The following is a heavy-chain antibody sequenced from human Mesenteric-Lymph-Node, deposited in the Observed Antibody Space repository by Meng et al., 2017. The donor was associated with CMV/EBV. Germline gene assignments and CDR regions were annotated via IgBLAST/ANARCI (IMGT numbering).Heavy chain of an antibody. CDR2: IKSKTDGGTT. J-gene: IGHJ4*02. CDR1: EFTFSNAW. CDR3: LNEYYDFCSGYYHY. V-gene: IGHV3-15*01. D-gene: IGHD3-3*01. Sequence: GESLKISCAASEFTFSNAWMSWVRQAPGKGLEWVCRIKSKTDGGTTDYAATVKGRVTISRDDSKNTLYLQMNSLKTEDTAVYYCLNEYYDFCSGYYHYWGQGTLVTVSS.